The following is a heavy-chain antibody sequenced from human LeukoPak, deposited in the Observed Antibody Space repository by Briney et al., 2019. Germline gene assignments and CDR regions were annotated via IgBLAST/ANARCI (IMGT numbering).Heavy chain of an antibody. Sequence: SETLSLTCAVYGGSFSGYHWSWIRQPPGRGLEWIGEINHSGSTNYNPSLKSRVTISVDTSKNQFSLKLSSVTAADTAVYYCARVVVGATVSYYFDYWGQGTLVTVSS. J-gene: IGHJ4*02. V-gene: IGHV4-34*01. CDR2: INHSGST. CDR1: GGSFSGYH. CDR3: ARVVVGATVSYYFDY. D-gene: IGHD1-26*01.